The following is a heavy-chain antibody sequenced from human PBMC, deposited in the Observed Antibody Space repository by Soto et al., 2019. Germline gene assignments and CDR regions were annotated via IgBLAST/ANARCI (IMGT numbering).Heavy chain of an antibody. CDR1: GDSISSYH. CDR2: IYYSGST. V-gene: IGHV4-59*08. Sequence: PSETLSLTCTVSGDSISSYHWSWIRQPPGKGLEWIGYIYYSGSTSYNPSLKIRVTISVDTSKNQFSLKLSSVTAADTAVYYCAHMYCGGDCNFPHFDYWGQGTLVTSPQ. D-gene: IGHD2-21*02. J-gene: IGHJ4*02. CDR3: AHMYCGGDCNFPHFDY.